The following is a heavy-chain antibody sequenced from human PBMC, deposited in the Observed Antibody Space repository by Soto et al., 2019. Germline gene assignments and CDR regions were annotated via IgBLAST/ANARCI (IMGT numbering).Heavy chain of an antibody. CDR2: IIPIFGTA. CDR1: GGTFSSYA. Sequence: SVKVSCKASGGTFSSYAISWVRQAPGQGLEWMGGIIPIFGTANYAQKFQGRVTITADESTSTAYTELSSLRSEDTAVYYCARVKPTTVVTPYYYYGMDVWGQGTTVTVSS. J-gene: IGHJ6*02. CDR3: ARVKPTTVVTPYYYYGMDV. D-gene: IGHD4-17*01. V-gene: IGHV1-69*13.